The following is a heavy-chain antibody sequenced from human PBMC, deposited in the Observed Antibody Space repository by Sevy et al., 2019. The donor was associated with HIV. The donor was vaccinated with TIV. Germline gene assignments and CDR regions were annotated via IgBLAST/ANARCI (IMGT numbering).Heavy chain of an antibody. J-gene: IGHJ4*02. D-gene: IGHD3-16*01. Sequence: GGSLRLSCAASEFTFSSYGMHWVRQAPGKGLEWVAVIWYDGSNKYYADSVKGRFTIARDNFRNTVYLQMNSLRAEDTAVYYCARKGGIYAHIDYWGQGTLVTVSS. V-gene: IGHV3-33*01. CDR1: EFTFSSYG. CDR2: IWYDGSNK. CDR3: ARKGGIYAHIDY.